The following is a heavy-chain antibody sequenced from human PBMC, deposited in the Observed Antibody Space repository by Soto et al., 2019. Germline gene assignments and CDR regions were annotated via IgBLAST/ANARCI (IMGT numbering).Heavy chain of an antibody. V-gene: IGHV5-51*01. J-gene: IGHJ6*02. CDR1: GYSFTSYG. Sequence: GESLKISCKGSGYSFTSYGIGWVRQMPGKGLEWMGIIYPGDSDTRCSPSFQGQVTISADKSISTAYLQWSSLKASDTAMYYCARRRYYGSGSYYNYPSYYYYGMDVWGQGTTVTVSS. CDR2: IYPGDSDT. CDR3: ARRRYYGSGSYYNYPSYYYYGMDV. D-gene: IGHD3-10*01.